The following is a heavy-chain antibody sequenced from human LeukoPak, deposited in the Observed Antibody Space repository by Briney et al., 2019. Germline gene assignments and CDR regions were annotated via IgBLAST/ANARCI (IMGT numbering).Heavy chain of an antibody. CDR3: ARLDPAGIAVAGTVDY. CDR2: IYHSGST. CDR1: GYSISSGYY. Sequence: SETLSLTCAVSGYSISSGYYWGWIRQPPGKGLEWIGSIYHSGSTYYNPSLKSRVTISVDTSKNQFSLKLSSVTAADTAVYYCARLDPAGIAVAGTVDYWGQGTLVTVSS. V-gene: IGHV4-38-2*01. J-gene: IGHJ4*02. D-gene: IGHD6-19*01.